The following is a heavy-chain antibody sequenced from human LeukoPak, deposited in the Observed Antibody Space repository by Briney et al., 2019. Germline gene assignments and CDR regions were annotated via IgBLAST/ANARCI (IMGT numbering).Heavy chain of an antibody. D-gene: IGHD3-10*01. Sequence: SETLSRTCAVYGGSFSGYYWSWIRQPPGEGLEWIGEINHSGSTNYNPSLKSRVTISVDTSKNQFSLKLSSVTAADTAVYYCAANMARFDYWGQGTLVTVSS. CDR1: GGSFSGYY. CDR2: INHSGST. J-gene: IGHJ4*02. CDR3: AANMARFDY. V-gene: IGHV4-34*01.